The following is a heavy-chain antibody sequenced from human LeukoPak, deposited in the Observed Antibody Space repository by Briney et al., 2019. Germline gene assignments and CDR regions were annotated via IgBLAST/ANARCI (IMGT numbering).Heavy chain of an antibody. Sequence: SETLSLTCTVSGGSISSYYWSWIRQPPGKGLEWIGYIYYSGSTNYNPSLKSRVTISVDTSKNQFSLKLSSVTAADTAVYYCARAVRGYCSSTSCYSIDYWGQGTLVTVSS. CDR1: GGSISSYY. CDR3: ARAVRGYCSSTSCYSIDY. J-gene: IGHJ4*02. V-gene: IGHV4-59*01. CDR2: IYYSGST. D-gene: IGHD2-2*02.